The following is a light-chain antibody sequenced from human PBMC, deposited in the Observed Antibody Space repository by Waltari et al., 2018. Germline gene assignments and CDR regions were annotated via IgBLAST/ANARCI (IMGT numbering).Light chain of an antibody. CDR2: DAS. V-gene: IGKV3-20*01. Sequence: DIMLTQSPGTLALSPGERAPLPCRASQSISKYLAWYQQKPGQAPRLLIYDASIRATGIPDRFSGSGYGTDFSLTISRLEPEDYAVYYCQQYGSLQGTFGRGTKVEIK. J-gene: IGKJ1*01. CDR1: QSISKY. CDR3: QQYGSLQGT.